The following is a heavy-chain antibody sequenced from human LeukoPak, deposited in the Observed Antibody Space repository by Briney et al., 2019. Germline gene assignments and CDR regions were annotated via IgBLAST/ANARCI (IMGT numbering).Heavy chain of an antibody. J-gene: IGHJ4*02. D-gene: IGHD3-22*01. Sequence: SGTLSLTCAVSGGSISSSNWWSWVRQPPGKGLEWIGEIYHSGRTNYTPSLKSRVTISVDKSKNQLSLKLSSVTAADTAVYYCARDNYENSGYYFDYWGQGTLVTVSS. V-gene: IGHV4-4*02. CDR3: ARDNYENSGYYFDY. CDR1: GGSISSSNW. CDR2: IYHSGRT.